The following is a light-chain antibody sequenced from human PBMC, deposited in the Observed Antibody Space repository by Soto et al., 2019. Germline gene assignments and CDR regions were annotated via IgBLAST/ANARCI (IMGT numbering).Light chain of an antibody. CDR2: DAS. CDR3: QQYNNYSWT. Sequence: DIQMTQSPSSVSASVGDRVTITCRASQGISSWLACYQQRPGRAPKLLIYDASSLRSGVPSRFSGSGSGTEFTLTISSLQPDDFASYYCQQYNNYSWTFGQGTKVDIK. V-gene: IGKV1-5*01. J-gene: IGKJ1*01. CDR1: QGISSW.